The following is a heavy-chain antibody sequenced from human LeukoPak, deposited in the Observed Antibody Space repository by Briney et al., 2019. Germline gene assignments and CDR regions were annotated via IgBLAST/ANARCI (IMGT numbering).Heavy chain of an antibody. D-gene: IGHD3-16*01. CDR2: INTGNGNI. J-gene: IGHJ6*03. V-gene: IGHV1-3*03. Sequence: GASVKVSCKASGYTFTSYAVHWVRQAPGQRLEWMGWINTGNGNIKYSQEFQGRVTITRHTSASTAYMELSSLRSEDTAVYYCARGFTGPHMDVWGKGTTVTISS. CDR3: ARGFTGPHMDV. CDR1: GYTFTSYA.